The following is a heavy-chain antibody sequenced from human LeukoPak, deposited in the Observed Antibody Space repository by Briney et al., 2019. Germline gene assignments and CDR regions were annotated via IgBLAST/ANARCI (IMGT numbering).Heavy chain of an antibody. CDR3: ARLDTAMAFDY. CDR2: IIPILGIA. Sequence: SVKVSCKASGGTFSSYAISWVRQAPGQGLEWMGRIIPILGIANYAQKFQGRVTITADKSTSTAYMELSSLRSEDTAVYYCARLDTAMAFDYWGQGTLVTVSS. CDR1: GGTFSSYA. J-gene: IGHJ4*02. V-gene: IGHV1-69*04. D-gene: IGHD5-18*01.